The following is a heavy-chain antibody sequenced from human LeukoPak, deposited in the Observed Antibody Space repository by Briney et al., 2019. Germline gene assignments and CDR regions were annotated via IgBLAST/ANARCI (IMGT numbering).Heavy chain of an antibody. CDR3: ARARTLPIAGGFDT. V-gene: IGHV3-74*01. J-gene: IGHJ5*02. Sequence: GGSLRLSCAASGFTFSSYWMHWVRQGPGKGLVWVSRISTDGSSTDYADSVKGRFTISRENAKNTLYLQMNSLRAEDTAVYYCARARTLPIAGGFDTWGQGSLVTVSS. D-gene: IGHD3-16*01. CDR2: ISTDGSST. CDR1: GFTFSSYW.